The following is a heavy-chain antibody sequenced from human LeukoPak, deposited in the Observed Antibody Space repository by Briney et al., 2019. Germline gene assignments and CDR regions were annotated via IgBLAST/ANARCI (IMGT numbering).Heavy chain of an antibody. J-gene: IGHJ6*02. V-gene: IGHV3-30-3*01. CDR2: ISYDGSNK. Sequence: GSLRLSCAASGFTFSSYAMHWVRQAPGKGLEWVAVISYDGSNKYYADSVKGRFTISRDNSKNTLYLQMNSLRAEDTAVYYCARNGIQHYGMDVWGQGTTVTVSS. D-gene: IGHD5-18*01. CDR3: ARNGIQHYGMDV. CDR1: GFTFSSYA.